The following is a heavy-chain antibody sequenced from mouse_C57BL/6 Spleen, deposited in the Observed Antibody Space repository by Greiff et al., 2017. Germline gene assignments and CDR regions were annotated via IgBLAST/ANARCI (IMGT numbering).Heavy chain of an antibody. D-gene: IGHD1-1*01. CDR3: ARAEGYYYGRFDY. CDR1: GYTFTSYW. CDR2: LDPSDSYT. Sequence: QVQLQQPGAELVMPGASVKLSCKASGYTFTSYWMHWVKQRPGQGLEWIGELDPSDSYTNYNQKFKGKSTLTVDKSSSTAYMQLSSLTSEDSAVYYCARAEGYYYGRFDYWGQGTTLTVSS. V-gene: IGHV1-69*01. J-gene: IGHJ2*01.